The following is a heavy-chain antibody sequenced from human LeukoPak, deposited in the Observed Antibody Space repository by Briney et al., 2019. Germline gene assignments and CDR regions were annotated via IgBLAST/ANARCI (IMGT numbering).Heavy chain of an antibody. D-gene: IGHD3-10*01. V-gene: IGHV3-23*01. CDR2: ISASGAST. CDR1: GFTFSSYA. Sequence: GGSLRLSCAASGFTFSSYAMSWVRQAPGKGLEWVSAISASGASTYYADSVKGRFTISRDNSKNTLYLQMNSLRAEDTAVYYCAKEVVRVYYGSESYIDYWGQGTLVTVSS. CDR3: AKEVVRVYYGSESYIDY. J-gene: IGHJ4*02.